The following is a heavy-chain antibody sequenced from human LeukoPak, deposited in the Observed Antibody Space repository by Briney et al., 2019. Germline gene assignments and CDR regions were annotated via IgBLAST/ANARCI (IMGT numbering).Heavy chain of an antibody. V-gene: IGHV3-11*01. CDR1: GFTFSDFY. CDR2: ISSGGYNI. Sequence: GGSLRLSCAASGFTFSDFYMGCIRQAPGKGLECVSYISSGGYNIHYADSVKGRFTISRDDAQNSLILQMNSLTAEDTAVFYCARGSRYGSGSHFDFWGQGTLVTVSS. D-gene: IGHD3-10*01. J-gene: IGHJ4*02. CDR3: ARGSRYGSGSHFDF.